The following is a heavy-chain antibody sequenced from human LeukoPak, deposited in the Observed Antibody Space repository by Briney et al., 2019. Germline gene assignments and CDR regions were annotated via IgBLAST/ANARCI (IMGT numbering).Heavy chain of an antibody. CDR2: IYPGDSDT. D-gene: IGHD6-19*01. V-gene: IGHV5-51*01. J-gene: IGHJ4*02. Sequence: EESLKISCKGSGYGFTSDWIGWVRQMPGKGLEWMGIIYPGDSDTRYSPSFQGQVTISADKSISTAYLQWSSLKASDTAMYYCARRTGSSGWYVLDYWGQGTLVTVSS. CDR1: GYGFTSDW. CDR3: ARRTGSSGWYVLDY.